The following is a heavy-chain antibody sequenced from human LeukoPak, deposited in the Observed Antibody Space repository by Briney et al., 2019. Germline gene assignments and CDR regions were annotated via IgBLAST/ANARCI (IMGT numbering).Heavy chain of an antibody. J-gene: IGHJ4*02. D-gene: IGHD2-21*02. CDR3: ARHLAYCGGDCYGFDY. V-gene: IGHV4-59*08. CDR2: IYYSGST. CDR1: GGSISSYY. Sequence: PSETLSLTCTVSGGSISSYYWSWIRQPPGKGLEWIGYIYYSGSTNCNPSLKSRVTISVDTSKNQFSLKLSSVTAADTAVYYCARHLAYCGGDCYGFDYWGQGTLVTVS.